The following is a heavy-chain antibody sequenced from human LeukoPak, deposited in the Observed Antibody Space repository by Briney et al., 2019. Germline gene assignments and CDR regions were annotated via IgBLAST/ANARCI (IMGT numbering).Heavy chain of an antibody. CDR1: GFTFDDYA. D-gene: IGHD4-23*01. CDR3: AKGSVVGGNHYFDY. V-gene: IGHV3-9*01. CDR2: ISWNSGSI. J-gene: IGHJ4*02. Sequence: GRSLRLSCAASGFTFDDYAMHWVRQAPGKGLEWVSGISWNSGSIGYADSVKGRFTISRDNAKNSLYLQMNSLRAEDTALYYCAKGSVVGGNHYFDYWGQGTLVTVSS.